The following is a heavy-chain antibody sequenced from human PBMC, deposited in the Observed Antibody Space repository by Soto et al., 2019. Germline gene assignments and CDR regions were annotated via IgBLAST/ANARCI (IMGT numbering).Heavy chain of an antibody. V-gene: IGHV3-33*01. CDR1: GFTFSSYG. J-gene: IGHJ6*02. D-gene: IGHD3-3*01. CDR2: IWYDGSNK. CDR3: ARGIGGRFLEWLSFHYYGMDV. Sequence: GGSLRLSCAASGFTFSSYGMHWVRQAPGKGLEWVAVIWYDGSNKYYADSVKGRFTISRDNSKNTLYLQMNSLRAEDTAVYYCARGIGGRFLEWLSFHYYGMDVWGQGTTVTVSS.